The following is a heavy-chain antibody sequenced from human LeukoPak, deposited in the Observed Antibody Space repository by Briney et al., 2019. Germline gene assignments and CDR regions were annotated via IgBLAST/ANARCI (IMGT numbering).Heavy chain of an antibody. V-gene: IGHV3-30*01. CDR1: GFISRNYA. CDR3: ARDYVFRLGDYMDV. CDR2: ISSRGSHT. D-gene: IGHD3-16*01. J-gene: IGHJ6*03. Sequence: GGSLRLSCAASGFISRNYASHWVGQAPGKGLDGVATISSRGSHTYYADSVKGRFPISRDNSRTTLDMQMNSLRPEDTAVYYCARDYVFRLGDYMDVWGNGTAVIVSS.